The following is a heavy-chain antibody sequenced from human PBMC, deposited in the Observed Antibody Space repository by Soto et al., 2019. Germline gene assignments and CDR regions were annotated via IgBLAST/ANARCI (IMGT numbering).Heavy chain of an antibody. V-gene: IGHV4-39*01. J-gene: IGHJ4*02. CDR3: ARSSSSPTHEYFDY. Sequence: SETLSLTCTVSGGSISSSSYYWGWIRQPPGKGLEWIGGIYYSGSTYYNPSLKSRVTISVDTSKNQFSLKLSSVTAADTAVYYCARSSSSPTHEYFDYWGQGTLVTVSS. CDR1: GGSISSSSYY. D-gene: IGHD6-6*01. CDR2: IYYSGST.